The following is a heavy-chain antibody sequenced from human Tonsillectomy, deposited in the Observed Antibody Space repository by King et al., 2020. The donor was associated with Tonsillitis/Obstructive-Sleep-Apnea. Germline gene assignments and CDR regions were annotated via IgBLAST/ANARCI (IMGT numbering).Heavy chain of an antibody. CDR2: IYYSGST. CDR1: GGSISRGGYY. CDR3: ARTDYGDLADHFDY. V-gene: IGHV4-31*03. D-gene: IGHD4-17*01. J-gene: IGHJ4*02. Sequence: VQLQESGPGLVKPSQTLSLTCTVSGGSISRGGYYWSWIRQHPGKGLEWIGYIYYSGSTYYNPSLKSRVTISVDTSKNQFSLKLSSVTAADTAVYYCARTDYGDLADHFDYWGQGTLVTVSS.